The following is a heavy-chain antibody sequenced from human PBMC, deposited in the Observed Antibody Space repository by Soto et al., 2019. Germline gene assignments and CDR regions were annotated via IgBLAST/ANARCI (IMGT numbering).Heavy chain of an antibody. D-gene: IGHD3-9*01. J-gene: IGHJ6*02. Sequence: LETLCLRKTVSGGTISNLCWSWIRQPKGKGLEWIGYIYYSGSTNYNPSLKSRVTISVDTSKNQFSLKLSSVTAADTAVYYCARGRAYYDILTGYSPYYYYYGMDVWGQGTTVTVSS. V-gene: IGHV4-59*11. CDR3: ARGRAYYDILTGYSPYYYYYGMDV. CDR1: GGTISNLC. CDR2: IYYSGST.